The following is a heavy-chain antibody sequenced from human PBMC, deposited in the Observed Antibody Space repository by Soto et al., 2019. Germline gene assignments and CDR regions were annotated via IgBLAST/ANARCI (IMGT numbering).Heavy chain of an antibody. D-gene: IGHD5-12*01. CDR2: ISSDGVST. Sequence: EVQLVESGGGLVQPGGSLRLSCAASGFTFSYYAMHWVRQAPGKGLEYVSVISSDGVSTYYGNSMKGRFTISRDNSKITLYLQMGSLRAEDMAVYYCARDSGWLRSFDYWGQGTLVTVSS. J-gene: IGHJ4*02. CDR1: GFTFSYYA. CDR3: ARDSGWLRSFDY. V-gene: IGHV3-64*01.